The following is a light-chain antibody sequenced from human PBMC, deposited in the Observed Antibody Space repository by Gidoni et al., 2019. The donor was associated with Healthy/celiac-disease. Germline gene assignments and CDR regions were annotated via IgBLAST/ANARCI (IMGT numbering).Light chain of an antibody. Sequence: EIVLTQSPATLSWSPGERATLSCRASQSVSSYLAWYQQKPGQAPRLLIYDASNRATGIPARFSGSGSGTDFTLTISSLEPEDFAVYYCQQRSNWPPACSFGQGTKLEIK. CDR1: QSVSSY. J-gene: IGKJ2*04. CDR3: QQRSNWPPACS. CDR2: DAS. V-gene: IGKV3-11*01.